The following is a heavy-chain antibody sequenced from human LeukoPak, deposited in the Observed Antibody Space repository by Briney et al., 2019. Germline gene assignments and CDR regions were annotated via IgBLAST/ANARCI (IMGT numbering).Heavy chain of an antibody. CDR2: ISAYNGNT. CDR3: ARDDPYYDTLTGYYSNWFDP. CDR1: GYTFTSYG. V-gene: IGHV1-18*03. J-gene: IGHJ5*02. D-gene: IGHD3-9*01. Sequence: ASVKVSCKASGYTFTSYGISWVRQAPGQGLEWMGWISAYNGNTNYAQKLQGRVTMTTDTSTSTAYMELRSLRSDDMAVYYCARDDPYYDTLTGYYSNWFDPWGQGTLVTVSS.